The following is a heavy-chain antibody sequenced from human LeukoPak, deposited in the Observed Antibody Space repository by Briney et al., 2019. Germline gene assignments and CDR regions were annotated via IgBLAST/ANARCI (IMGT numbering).Heavy chain of an antibody. CDR1: GYTFISYG. J-gene: IGHJ6*03. CDR2: ISAYNGNT. V-gene: IGHV1-18*01. Sequence: GASVKVSCKASGYTFISYGISWVRQAPGQGLEWMGWISAYNGNTNYAQKLQGRVTMTTDTSTSTAYMELRSLRSDDTAVYYCARVRGNTYYDILSYYYMDVWGKGTTVTISS. D-gene: IGHD3-9*01. CDR3: ARVRGNTYYDILSYYYMDV.